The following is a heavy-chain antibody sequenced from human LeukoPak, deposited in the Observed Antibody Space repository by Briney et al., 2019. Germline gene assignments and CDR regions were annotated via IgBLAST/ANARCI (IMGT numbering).Heavy chain of an antibody. V-gene: IGHV4-39*07. CDR2: IYYSGST. Sequence: SETLSLTCTVSGGSISSISYHWGWIRQPPGKGLEWSGSIYYSGSTYYNPSLKSRVTISVDTSKNQFSLKLSSVTAADTAVYYCARGIAARPAVVWFDPWAREPWSPSPQ. CDR1: GGSISSISYH. D-gene: IGHD6-6*01. CDR3: ARGIAARPAVVWFDP. J-gene: IGHJ5*02.